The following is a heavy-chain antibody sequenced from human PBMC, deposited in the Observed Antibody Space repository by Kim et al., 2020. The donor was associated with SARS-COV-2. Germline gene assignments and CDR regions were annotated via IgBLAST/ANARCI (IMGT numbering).Heavy chain of an antibody. CDR3: ARYLEFQGTAFDI. V-gene: IGHV4-59*01. J-gene: IGHJ3*02. D-gene: IGHD3-10*01. Sequence: SHPSLKSRVTISVDTSKNQFSLKLSSVTAADTAVYYCARYLEFQGTAFDIWGQGTMVTVSS.